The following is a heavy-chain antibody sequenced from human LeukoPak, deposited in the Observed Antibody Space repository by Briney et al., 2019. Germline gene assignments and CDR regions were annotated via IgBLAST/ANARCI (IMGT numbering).Heavy chain of an antibody. Sequence: SETLSLTCAVYGGSFSGYYWSWIRQPPGKGLEWIGEINHSGSTNYNPSLKSRVTISVDASKNQFSLKLSSVTAADTAVYYCARTDYYYGMDVWGQGTTVTVSS. CDR3: ARTDYYYGMDV. CDR1: GGSFSGYY. J-gene: IGHJ6*02. CDR2: INHSGST. V-gene: IGHV4-34*01.